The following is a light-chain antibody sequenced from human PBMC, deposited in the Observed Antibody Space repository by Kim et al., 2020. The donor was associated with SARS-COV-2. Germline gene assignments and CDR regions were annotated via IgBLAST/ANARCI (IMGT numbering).Light chain of an antibody. J-gene: IGLJ3*02. CDR3: QVWDSSSDHRV. Sequence: APGKTDRITCGGNNIGSKSVHWYAQKPGQAPVLVIYYDSDRPSGIPERFSGSNSGNTATLTISRVEAGDEADYYCQVWDSSSDHRVFGGGTQLTVL. CDR2: YDS. CDR1: NIGSKS. V-gene: IGLV3-21*04.